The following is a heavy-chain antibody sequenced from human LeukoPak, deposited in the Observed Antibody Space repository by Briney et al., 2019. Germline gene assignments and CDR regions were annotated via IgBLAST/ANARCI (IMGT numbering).Heavy chain of an antibody. D-gene: IGHD3-3*01. V-gene: IGHV1-18*01. J-gene: IGHJ3*02. Sequence: GASVGVSCKASGYTFTSYGISWVRQAPGQGLEWMGWISAYNGNTNYAQKLQGRVTMTTDTSTSTAYMELRSLRSDDTAVYYCARGPRITIFGVVTYDAFDIWVQGTMVTVSS. CDR2: ISAYNGNT. CDR1: GYTFTSYG. CDR3: ARGPRITIFGVVTYDAFDI.